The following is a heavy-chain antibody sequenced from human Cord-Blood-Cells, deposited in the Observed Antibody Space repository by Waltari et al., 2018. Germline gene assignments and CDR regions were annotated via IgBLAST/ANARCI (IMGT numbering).Heavy chain of an antibody. Sequence: QVQLQQWGAGLLKPSETLSLTCAVYGGSFSGYYWSWIRQPPGKGLEWIGEINHSGSTNYNPSLKSRVTISVDTSKNQLSLKLSSVTAADTAVYYCAREDYYYGMDVWGQGTTVTVSS. CDR3: AREDYYYGMDV. J-gene: IGHJ6*02. CDR1: GGSFSGYY. CDR2: INHSGST. V-gene: IGHV4-34*01.